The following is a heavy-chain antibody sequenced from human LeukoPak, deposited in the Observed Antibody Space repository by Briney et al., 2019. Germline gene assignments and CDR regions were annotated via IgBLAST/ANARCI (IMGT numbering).Heavy chain of an antibody. D-gene: IGHD3-3*01. Sequence: GGCLRLSCIASGFTLSTSWMSWVRQAPGKGLEWVANIKEDGSESYSVDSVRGRFTISRDNAKNSLYLQMNSLRAEDTAVYYCARVRYDFWSVSLGQYFDYWGQGTLVTVSS. CDR2: IKEDGSES. J-gene: IGHJ4*02. CDR1: GFTLSTSW. V-gene: IGHV3-7*01. CDR3: ARVRYDFWSVSLGQYFDY.